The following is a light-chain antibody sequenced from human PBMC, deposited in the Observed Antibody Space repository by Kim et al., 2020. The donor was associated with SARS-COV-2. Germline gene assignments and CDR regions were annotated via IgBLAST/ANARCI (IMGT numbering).Light chain of an antibody. V-gene: IGKV3-20*01. J-gene: IGKJ4*01. CDR3: QQYGSSPPLT. Sequence: PGERATLLWRASQGVSSSYFAWYQQKPGQGPKLLICGASSRATGIPDRFSCSGSGTDFTLTISRLEPEDFAVYYCQQYGSSPPLTFGGGTKVDIK. CDR2: GAS. CDR1: QGVSSSY.